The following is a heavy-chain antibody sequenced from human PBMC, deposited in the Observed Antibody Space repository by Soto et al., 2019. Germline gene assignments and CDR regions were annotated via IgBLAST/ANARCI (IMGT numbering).Heavy chain of an antibody. CDR3: ARGEYCSGGSCYSGYFQH. J-gene: IGHJ1*01. D-gene: IGHD2-15*01. CDR1: GYTFTGYY. Sequence: QVQLVQSGAEVKNPGASVKVSCKASGYTFTGYYMHLVRQAPGQGLEWVGWIDPNSGGTNYAQKFQGWVTMTRDTSISTAYMELSRLRSDDTAVYYCARGEYCSGGSCYSGYFQHWGQGTLVTVSS. V-gene: IGHV1-2*04. CDR2: IDPNSGGT.